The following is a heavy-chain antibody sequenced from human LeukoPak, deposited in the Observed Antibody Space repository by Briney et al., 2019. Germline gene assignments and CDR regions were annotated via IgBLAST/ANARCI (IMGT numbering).Heavy chain of an antibody. CDR1: GGSISSGGYY. D-gene: IGHD2-15*01. Sequence: SETLSLTCTVSGGSISSGGYYWSWIRQHPGKGLEWIGYIYYSGSTYYNPSLKSRVTISVDTSKNQFSLQLSSVTAADTAVYYCARARLGYCSGGSCYSTYYGMDVWGKGTTVTVSS. CDR3: ARARLGYCSGGSCYSTYYGMDV. V-gene: IGHV4-31*03. J-gene: IGHJ6*04. CDR2: IYYSGST.